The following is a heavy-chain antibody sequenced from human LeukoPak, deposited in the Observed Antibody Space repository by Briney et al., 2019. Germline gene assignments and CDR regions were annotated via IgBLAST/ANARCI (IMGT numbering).Heavy chain of an antibody. CDR2: MYTSGST. Sequence: PSETLSLTCTVSGGSISSGSYYWSWIRQPAGKGLEWIGRMYTSGSTNYNPSLKSRVTISVDTSKNQFSLKLSSVTAADMAVYYCARAATAYYYDSSGYYLNDYWGQGTLVTVSS. D-gene: IGHD3-22*01. CDR3: ARAATAYYYDSSGYYLNDY. V-gene: IGHV4-61*02. CDR1: GGSISSGSYY. J-gene: IGHJ4*02.